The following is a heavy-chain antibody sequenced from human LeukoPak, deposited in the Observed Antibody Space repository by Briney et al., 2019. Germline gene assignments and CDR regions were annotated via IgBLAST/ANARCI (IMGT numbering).Heavy chain of an antibody. Sequence: VASVKVSCKASGYTFTGYYMHWVRQAPGQGLEWMGWINPNSGGTNYAQKFRGRVTMTRDTSISTAYMELSRLRSDDTAVYYCARDLAARRKPNYFDYWGQGTLVTVSS. D-gene: IGHD6-6*01. CDR2: INPNSGGT. CDR1: GYTFTGYY. V-gene: IGHV1-2*02. CDR3: ARDLAARRKPNYFDY. J-gene: IGHJ4*02.